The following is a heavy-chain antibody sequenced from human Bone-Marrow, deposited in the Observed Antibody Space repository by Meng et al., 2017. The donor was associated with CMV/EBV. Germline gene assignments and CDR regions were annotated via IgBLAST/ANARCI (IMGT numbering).Heavy chain of an antibody. Sequence: GESLKIPCAASGFNFKDYLMTWVRQAPNKGLEWVASIYQDGSRTHYVDSMEGRFTISRDNAKNSLYLQMTSLTVDDTAIYYCARDCSINSCYAWHAFDIWGQGTVVTV. J-gene: IGHJ3*02. CDR2: IYQDGSRT. V-gene: IGHV3-7*01. CDR3: ARDCSINSCYAWHAFDI. D-gene: IGHD3-16*01. CDR1: GFNFKDYL.